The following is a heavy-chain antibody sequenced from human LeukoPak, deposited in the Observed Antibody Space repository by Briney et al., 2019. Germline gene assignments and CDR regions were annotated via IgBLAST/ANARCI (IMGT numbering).Heavy chain of an antibody. J-gene: IGHJ4*02. CDR3: AKDYKGSFTD. Sequence: GGSLRLSRAASGFTVSSYAMSWVRQAPGMGLQLVSSISTDGGTTYSADSVRGRFTISRDNSKNTLFLQMNSLRGEDTAVYFCAKDYKGSFTDWGQGTLVTVSS. D-gene: IGHD1-26*01. CDR2: ISTDGGTT. V-gene: IGHV3-23*01. CDR1: GFTVSSYA.